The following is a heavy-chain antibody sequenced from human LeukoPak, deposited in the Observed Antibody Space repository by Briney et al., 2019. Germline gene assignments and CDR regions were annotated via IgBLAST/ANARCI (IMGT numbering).Heavy chain of an antibody. CDR3: ARAPHIWSKEDY. D-gene: IGHD2-21*01. J-gene: IGHJ4*02. Sequence: GGSLRLSCAASEFSVGSNYMTWVRQAPGKGLEWVSLIYSGGSTYYADSVKGRFTISRDNSKNTLYLQMNSLRAEDTAVYYCARAPHIWSKEDYWGQGTLVTVSS. V-gene: IGHV3-66*02. CDR1: EFSVGSNY. CDR2: IYSGGST.